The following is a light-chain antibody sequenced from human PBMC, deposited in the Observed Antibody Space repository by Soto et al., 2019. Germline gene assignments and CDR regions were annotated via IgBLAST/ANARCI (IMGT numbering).Light chain of an antibody. V-gene: IGKV3-20*01. Sequence: ELVLTQSPGTMSLSLGERATLSCRPSQSVSSSYLAWYQKKPGQDPRILIYGASSRATGIPDRFSGSVSGTDFNLTLRRLETEDCAVYYCQQYDSSPKTCGPLTKVEIK. CDR2: GAS. CDR1: QSVSSSY. J-gene: IGKJ1*01. CDR3: QQYDSSPKT.